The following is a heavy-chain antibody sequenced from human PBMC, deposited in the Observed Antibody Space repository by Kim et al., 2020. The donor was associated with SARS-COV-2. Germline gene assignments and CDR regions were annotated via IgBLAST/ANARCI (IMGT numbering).Heavy chain of an antibody. CDR2: ISYDGSNK. Sequence: GGSLRLSCAASGFTFSSYAMHWVRQAPGKGLEWVAVISYDGSNKYYADSVKGRFTISRDNSKNTLYLQMNSLRAEDTAVYYCARAPLLLWFGELAEYWGQGTLVTVSS. CDR3: ARAPLLLWFGELAEY. CDR1: GFTFSSYA. V-gene: IGHV3-30*04. J-gene: IGHJ4*02. D-gene: IGHD3-10*01.